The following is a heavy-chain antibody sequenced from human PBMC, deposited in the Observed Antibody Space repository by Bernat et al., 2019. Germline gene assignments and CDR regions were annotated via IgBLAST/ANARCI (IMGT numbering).Heavy chain of an antibody. D-gene: IGHD1-26*01. J-gene: IGHJ4*02. CDR2: ISYDGSNK. V-gene: IGHV3-30*18. CDR1: GFTFSSYG. CDR3: ANGGGAQGY. Sequence: QVQLVESGGGVVQPGRSLRLSCAASGFTFSSYGMHWVRQAPGKGLEWVAVISYDGSNKYYADSVKGRFTISRDNSKNTLYLQMNSLGAEDTAVYYCANGGGAQGYWGQGTLVTVSS.